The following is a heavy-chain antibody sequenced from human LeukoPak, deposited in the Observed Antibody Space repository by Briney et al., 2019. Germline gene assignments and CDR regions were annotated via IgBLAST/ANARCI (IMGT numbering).Heavy chain of an antibody. V-gene: IGHV3-23*01. CDR1: GFTFSSYA. J-gene: IGHJ4*02. Sequence: PGGSLRLSCAASGFTFSSYAMSWVRQAPGKGLDWVSAISSSGGSTYYADSVKGRFTISRDNSKNTLYLQMNSLRAEDTAVYYCAKGLMGGDSIFDYWGQGTLVTVSS. CDR3: AKGLMGGDSIFDY. CDR2: ISSSGGST. D-gene: IGHD2-21*02.